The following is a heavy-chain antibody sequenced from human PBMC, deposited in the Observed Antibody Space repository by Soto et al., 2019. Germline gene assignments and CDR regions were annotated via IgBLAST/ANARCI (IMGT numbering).Heavy chain of an antibody. V-gene: IGHV4-39*01. CDR2: IYYSGST. Sequence: SETLSLTCTVSGGSISSSSYYWGWIRQPPGKGLEWIGSIYYSGSTYYNQSLKSRVTKSVDTSKNQFTLKLSSVTAADTAVYYCARQGVDIVVVVAAILNDYYGMDVWGQGTTVT. CDR3: ARQGVDIVVVVAAILNDYYGMDV. J-gene: IGHJ6*02. D-gene: IGHD2-15*01. CDR1: GGSISSSSYY.